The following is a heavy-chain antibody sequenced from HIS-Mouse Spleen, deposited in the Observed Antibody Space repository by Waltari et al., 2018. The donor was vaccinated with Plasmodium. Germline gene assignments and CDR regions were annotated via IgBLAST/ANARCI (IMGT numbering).Heavy chain of an antibody. CDR2: ISYDGSNK. Sequence: QVQLVESGGGVVQPGRSLRLSCAASGFTFSRYGMHWVPQAPGKGLEWVAVISYDGSNKYYADSVKGRFTISRDNSKNTLYLQMNSLRAEDTAVYYCAKDRRSSSWYVDYWGQGTLVTVSS. J-gene: IGHJ4*02. D-gene: IGHD6-13*01. CDR3: AKDRRSSSWYVDY. V-gene: IGHV3-30*18. CDR1: GFTFSRYG.